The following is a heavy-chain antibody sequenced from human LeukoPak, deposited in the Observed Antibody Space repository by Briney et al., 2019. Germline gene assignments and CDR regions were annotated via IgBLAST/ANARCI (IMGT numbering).Heavy chain of an antibody. CDR2: IYYSGSA. CDR3: ARSYGSGNYFDY. D-gene: IGHD3-10*01. J-gene: IGHJ4*02. V-gene: IGHV4-59*01. CDR1: GGSISTYY. Sequence: SETLSLTCTVSGGSISTYYWSWIRQPPRKGLEWIGYIYYSGSAKYNPSLKGRVTISVDTSKNQYSLKLSSVTAADTAVYYCARSYGSGNYFDYWGQGILVTVSS.